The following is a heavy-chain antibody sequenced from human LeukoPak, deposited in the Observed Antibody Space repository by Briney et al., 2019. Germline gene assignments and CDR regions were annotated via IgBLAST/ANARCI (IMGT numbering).Heavy chain of an antibody. CDR1: GFTFSSYA. V-gene: IGHV3-23*01. J-gene: IGHJ4*02. D-gene: IGHD3/OR15-3a*01. Sequence: GGSLRLSCAVSGFTFSSYAMTWVRQAPGKGLEWVSSSSGSGGSTYYADSMKGRFTISRHNSKNMVYLQMNSLRAEDTAVYYCAKGGDFWTGYPDHWGRGTLVTVSS. CDR2: SSGSGGST. CDR3: AKGGDFWTGYPDH.